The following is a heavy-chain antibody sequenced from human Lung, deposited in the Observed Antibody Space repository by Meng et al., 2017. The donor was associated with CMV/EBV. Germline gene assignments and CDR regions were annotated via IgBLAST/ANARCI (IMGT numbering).Heavy chain of an antibody. Sequence: SXAVSGFTFSNYAMSWVRQAPGKGLEWVSGITSSGGTTYYAASVKGRFTISRDSSKNSLYLQMNSLRAGDTAVYYCAKGPHYINYVPTIPFFDYWGQGXLVTVSS. CDR1: GFTFSNYA. J-gene: IGHJ4*02. CDR3: AKGPHYINYVPTIPFFDY. CDR2: ITSSGGTT. V-gene: IGHV3-23*01. D-gene: IGHD4-11*01.